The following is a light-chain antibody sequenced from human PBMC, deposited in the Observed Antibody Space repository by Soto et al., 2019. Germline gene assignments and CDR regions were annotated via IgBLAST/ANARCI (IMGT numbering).Light chain of an antibody. J-gene: IGKJ2*01. Sequence: EIVLIQSPATLSLSPGERATLSCRASQSVSSYLAWYQQKPGQAPRLLIYDASTRATGIPARFSGSGSGTDFTLTISSLEPEDFAGYYCQQRSNWPPAFGQGTKLEIK. CDR3: QQRSNWPPA. V-gene: IGKV3-11*01. CDR1: QSVSSY. CDR2: DAS.